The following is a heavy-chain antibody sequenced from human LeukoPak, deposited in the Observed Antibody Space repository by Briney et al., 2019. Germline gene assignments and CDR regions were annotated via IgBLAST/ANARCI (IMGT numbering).Heavy chain of an antibody. CDR2: IYSGGTT. Sequence: PGGSLRLSCAVSGFTVSGNYMSWVRQAPGKGLEWVSLIYSGGTTYYADSVKGRFTISRDNSKNTLYLQMNSLRAEDTAVYYCAKAHTVTLVAALDYWGQGTLVTVSS. J-gene: IGHJ4*02. CDR1: GFTVSGNY. D-gene: IGHD4-17*01. V-gene: IGHV3-53*01. CDR3: AKAHTVTLVAALDY.